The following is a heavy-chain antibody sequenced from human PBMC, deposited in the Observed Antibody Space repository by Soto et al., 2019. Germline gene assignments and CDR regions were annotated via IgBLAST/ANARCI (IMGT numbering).Heavy chain of an antibody. V-gene: IGHV1-69*01. D-gene: IGHD2-2*01. CDR1: GGTFSSYA. CDR3: ARVSMPGYQLLNWFDP. Sequence: QVQLVQSGAEVQKPGSSVKVSCKASGGTFSSYAISWVRQAPGQGLEWMGGVIPIFGPANYAQKFQGRVTITADESTSTAYMELSSLRSEDTAVYYCARVSMPGYQLLNWFDPWGQGTLVTVSS. J-gene: IGHJ5*02. CDR2: VIPIFGPA.